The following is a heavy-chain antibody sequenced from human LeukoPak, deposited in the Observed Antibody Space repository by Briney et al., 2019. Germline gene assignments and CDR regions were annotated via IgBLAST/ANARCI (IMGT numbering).Heavy chain of an antibody. CDR1: GGSISSSSYY. D-gene: IGHD6-13*01. CDR3: ARLSRTREAAAEVSG. Sequence: SETLSLTCTVSGGSISSSSYYWGWIRQPPGKGLEWIGSIYYSGSTYYNPSLKSRVTISVDTSKNQFSLKLSSVTAADTAVYYCARLSRTREAAAEVSGWGQGTLVTVSS. CDR2: IYYSGST. V-gene: IGHV4-39*01. J-gene: IGHJ4*02.